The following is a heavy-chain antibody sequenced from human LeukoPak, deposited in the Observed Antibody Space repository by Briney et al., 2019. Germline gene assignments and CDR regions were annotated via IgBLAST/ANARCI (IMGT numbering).Heavy chain of an antibody. J-gene: IGHJ2*01. CDR2: IYYSGST. V-gene: IGHV4-59*08. Sequence: SETLSLTCTVSGGSISSYYWSWIRQPPGKGLEWIGYIYYSGSTNYNPSLKSRVTISVDTSKNQFSLKLSSVTAADTAVYYCARRIVGADGWYFDLWGRGTLVTVSS. D-gene: IGHD1-26*01. CDR1: GGSISSYY. CDR3: ARRIVGADGWYFDL.